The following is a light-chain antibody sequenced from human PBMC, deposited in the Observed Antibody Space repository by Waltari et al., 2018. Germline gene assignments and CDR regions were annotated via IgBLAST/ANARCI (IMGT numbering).Light chain of an antibody. J-gene: IGKJ4*01. Sequence: EVVLTQSPGTLSLSPGERATLSCRASPIFRNTLAWYQWKPGQAPRLLIYGASNRATGIPGRISGSGSGTDFTLTISSLEPEDSAVYYCQQGNIWPPIIFGGGTKVVIK. CDR3: QQGNIWPPII. CDR1: PIFRNT. CDR2: GAS. V-gene: IGKV3-11*01.